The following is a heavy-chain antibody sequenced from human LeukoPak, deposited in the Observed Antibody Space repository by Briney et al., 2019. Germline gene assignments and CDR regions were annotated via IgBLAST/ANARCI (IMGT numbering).Heavy chain of an antibody. Sequence: SETLSLTCAVYGGSFSGYYWSWIRQPPGKGLEWIGEINHSGSTNYNPSLKSRVTISVDTSKNQFSLKLSSVTAADTAVYYCARQIAVAGSIPFDYWGQGTLVTVSS. D-gene: IGHD6-19*01. CDR2: INHSGST. V-gene: IGHV4-34*01. CDR3: ARQIAVAGSIPFDY. CDR1: GGSFSGYY. J-gene: IGHJ4*02.